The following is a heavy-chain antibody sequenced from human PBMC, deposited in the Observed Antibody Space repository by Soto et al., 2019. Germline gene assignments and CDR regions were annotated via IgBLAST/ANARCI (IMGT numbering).Heavy chain of an antibody. V-gene: IGHV4-39*01. Sequence: SETLSLTCTVSGGSISSSTSYWGWIRQPPGKGLEWIGSINYSGSTYYSPSLKSRVTISADTSKNQFSLKLSSVTAADSAVYYCARPANYYYYYMDVWGKGTMVTVSS. CDR2: INYSGST. J-gene: IGHJ6*03. CDR3: ARPANYYYYYMDV. CDR1: GGSISSSTSY.